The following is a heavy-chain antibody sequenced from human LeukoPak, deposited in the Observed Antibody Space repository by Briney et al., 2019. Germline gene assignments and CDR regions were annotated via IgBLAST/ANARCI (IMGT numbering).Heavy chain of an antibody. CDR3: ARPLQVGFSSSLRY. CDR2: IYPGDSDT. D-gene: IGHD6-13*01. Sequence: LGESLKISCKGSGYSFNSYWIGWVRQMPGKGLEWMGIIYPGDSDTRYSPSLQGQVPISVDKSTSTAYLQWSSLRASDSAMYYCARPLQVGFSSSLRYWGQGTLVTVSS. CDR1: GYSFNSYW. J-gene: IGHJ4*02. V-gene: IGHV5-51*01.